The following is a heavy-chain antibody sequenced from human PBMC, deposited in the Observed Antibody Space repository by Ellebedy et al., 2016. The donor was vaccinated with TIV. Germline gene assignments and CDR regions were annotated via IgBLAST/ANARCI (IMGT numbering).Heavy chain of an antibody. J-gene: IGHJ6*02. CDR1: GFSFSAYS. CDR2: ISSSSSTI. D-gene: IGHD5-18*01. Sequence: GESLKISCAASGFSFSAYSMNWVRQAPGKGLEWISHISSSSSTIYYADSVKGRFTISRDNVKKSLYLQMNSLRDEDTAVYYCATLGPYGYNSGRNYYYWGMDVWGQGTTVTVSS. CDR3: ATLGPYGYNSGRNYYYWGMDV. V-gene: IGHV3-48*02.